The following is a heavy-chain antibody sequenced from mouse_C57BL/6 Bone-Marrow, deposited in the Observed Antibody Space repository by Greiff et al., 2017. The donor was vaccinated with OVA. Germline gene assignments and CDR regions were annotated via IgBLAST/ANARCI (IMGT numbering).Heavy chain of an antibody. CDR2: IDPETGGT. D-gene: IGHD2-2*01. CDR3: TTLLWLRQRYFDV. J-gene: IGHJ1*03. CDR1: GYTFTDYE. V-gene: IGHV1-15*01. Sequence: QVQLKQSGAELVRPGASVTLSCKASGYTFTDYEMHWVKQTPVHGLEWIGAIDPETGGTAYNQKFKGKAILTADKSSSTAYMELRSLTSEDSAVYYCTTLLWLRQRYFDVWGTGTTVTVSS.